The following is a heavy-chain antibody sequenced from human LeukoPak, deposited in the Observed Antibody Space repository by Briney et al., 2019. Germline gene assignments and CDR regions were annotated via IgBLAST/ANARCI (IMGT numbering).Heavy chain of an antibody. J-gene: IGHJ4*02. V-gene: IGHV3-23*01. Sequence: PGGSLRLSCAASGFTFSNYAMSWVRQATGKGLEWVSSTSGSGGATYYADSVKGRFTISRDNSRNTLFLQMNSLRAEDTAVYYCAKGRDIVATIPAWGQGTLVTVSS. CDR3: AKGRDIVATIPA. CDR2: TSGSGGAT. D-gene: IGHD5-12*01. CDR1: GFTFSNYA.